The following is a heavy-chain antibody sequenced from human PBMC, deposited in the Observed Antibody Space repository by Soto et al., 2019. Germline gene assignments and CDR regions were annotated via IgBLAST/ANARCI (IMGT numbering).Heavy chain of an antibody. CDR3: HGFGISMDFDY. Sequence: VGSLRLACAPSGFSFTIYCMHCARPAPGKGLEWVGVISYEGTNKYYADSVKGPFTISRGNSNHKMYLQMNRLRAADMDFYYSHGFGISMDFDYWGQGTMVTVYS. V-gene: IGHV3-30*03. D-gene: IGHD1-20*01. CDR2: ISYEGTNK. J-gene: IGHJ4*02. CDR1: GFSFTIYC.